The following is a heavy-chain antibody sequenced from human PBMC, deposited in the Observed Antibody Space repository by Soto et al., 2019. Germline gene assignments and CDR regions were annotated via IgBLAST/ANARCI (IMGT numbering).Heavy chain of an antibody. V-gene: IGHV3-30*18. CDR1: GFTFGRYG. Sequence: QVQLVESGGGVVQPGRSLRLSCAASGFTFGRYGMHRVRQAPGQGLEWVAVISYDGSNKYYADSVKGRFTISRDNSKNTLYLQMNSLRAEDTAVYYCAKSELNSSGYWDAFDIWGQGTMVTVSS. J-gene: IGHJ3*02. CDR3: AKSELNSSGYWDAFDI. D-gene: IGHD3-22*01. CDR2: ISYDGSNK.